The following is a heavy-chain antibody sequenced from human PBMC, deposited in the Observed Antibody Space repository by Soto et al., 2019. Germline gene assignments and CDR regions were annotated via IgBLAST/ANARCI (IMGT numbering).Heavy chain of an antibody. Sequence: SETLSLTCTVSGGSISSGGYYWSWIRQHPGKGLEWIGYIYYSGSTYYNPSLKSRVTISVDTSKNQFSLKLSSVTAADTAVYYCAKSLDIHYKNWFDPWGQGTLVTVSS. D-gene: IGHD4-4*01. CDR3: AKSLDIHYKNWFDP. J-gene: IGHJ5*02. V-gene: IGHV4-31*03. CDR1: GGSISSGGYY. CDR2: IYYSGST.